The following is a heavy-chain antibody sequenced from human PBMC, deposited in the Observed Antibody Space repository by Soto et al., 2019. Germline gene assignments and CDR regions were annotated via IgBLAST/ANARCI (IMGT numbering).Heavy chain of an antibody. CDR1: GGTFSSYT. J-gene: IGHJ4*02. CDR3: ARGGDYDDFDY. V-gene: IGHV1-69*02. Sequence: QVQLVQSGAEVKKPGSSVKVSCKASGGTFSSYTISWVRQAPGQGLEWRGRTIPILGIANYAQKFQGRVTITADKSTSTAYMELSSLRSEDTAVYYCARGGDYDDFDYWGQGTLVTVSS. D-gene: IGHD4-17*01. CDR2: TIPILGIA.